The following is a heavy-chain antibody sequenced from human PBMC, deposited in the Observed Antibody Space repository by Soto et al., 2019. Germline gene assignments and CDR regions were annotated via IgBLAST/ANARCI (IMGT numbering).Heavy chain of an antibody. CDR1: GFTVSNKY. J-gene: IGHJ4*02. CDR3: AGCRGYYDTHGYSGYYFDS. V-gene: IGHV3-53*01. D-gene: IGHD3-22*01. Sequence: EVQLVESGGGLVQPGGSLRLSCAASGFTVSNKYMSWVRQAPGKGLECVSFIYSGNTTYYADSVKGRFTISRDNSKNTLYLRMDSPRAEDTAVYYCAGCRGYYDTHGYSGYYFDSWGQGTLVTVTS. CDR2: IYSGNTT.